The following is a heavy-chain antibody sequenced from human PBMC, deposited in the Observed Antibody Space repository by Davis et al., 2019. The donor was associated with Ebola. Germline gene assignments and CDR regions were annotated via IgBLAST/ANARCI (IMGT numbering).Heavy chain of an antibody. CDR1: GFIFRNYV. V-gene: IGHV3-23*01. CDR3: ARVAAASRDY. CDR2: LGTSADT. D-gene: IGHD6-25*01. J-gene: IGHJ4*02. Sequence: GESLKISCAASGFIFRNYVMSWVRQAPGKGLEWVSTLGTSADTYYADSVKGRFTISRDNSKNTLYLQMNSLRAEDTAVYYCARVAAASRDYWGQGTLVTVSS.